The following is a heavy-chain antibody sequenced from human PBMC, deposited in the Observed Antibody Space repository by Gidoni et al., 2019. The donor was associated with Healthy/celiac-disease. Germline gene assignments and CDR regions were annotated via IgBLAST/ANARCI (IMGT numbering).Heavy chain of an antibody. CDR1: GYSFTSYW. J-gene: IGHJ4*02. Sequence: EVQLVQSGAEVKKPGESLKISCKGPGYSFTSYWLGWGRQRPGKVLEWMGIIFPGDSDTRYSPSFQGQVTISADKSISTAYLQWSSLKASDTAMYYCARLRYCSGGSCLYYFDYWGQGTLVTVSS. V-gene: IGHV5-51*03. CDR3: ARLRYCSGGSCLYYFDY. D-gene: IGHD2-15*01. CDR2: IFPGDSDT.